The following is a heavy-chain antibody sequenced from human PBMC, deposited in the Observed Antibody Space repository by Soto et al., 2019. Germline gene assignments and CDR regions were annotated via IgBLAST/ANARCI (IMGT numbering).Heavy chain of an antibody. CDR2: IYYSGST. D-gene: IGHD6-19*01. CDR1: GGSISSGGYY. J-gene: IGHJ3*02. V-gene: IGHV4-31*03. CDR3: ARRPMVGPVAENAFDI. Sequence: PSETLSLTCTVSGGSISSGGYYWSWIRQHPGKGLEWIGYIYYSGSTYYNPSLKSRVTISVDTYNQFSLKLSSVTAADTAYYFCARRPMVGPVAENAFDIWGQGTRVTVSS.